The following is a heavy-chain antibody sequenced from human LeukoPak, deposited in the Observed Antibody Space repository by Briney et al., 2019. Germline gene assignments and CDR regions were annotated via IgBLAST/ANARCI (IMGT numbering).Heavy chain of an antibody. CDR3: ARAHKQYSSSYNWFDP. J-gene: IGHJ5*02. D-gene: IGHD6-6*01. Sequence: GASVKVFCKASGGTFSSYAISWVRQAPGQGLEWMGGIIPIFGTANYAQKFQGRVTITADESTSTAYMELSSLRSEDTAVYYCARAHKQYSSSYNWFDPWGQGTLVTVSS. CDR1: GGTFSSYA. CDR2: IIPIFGTA. V-gene: IGHV1-69*13.